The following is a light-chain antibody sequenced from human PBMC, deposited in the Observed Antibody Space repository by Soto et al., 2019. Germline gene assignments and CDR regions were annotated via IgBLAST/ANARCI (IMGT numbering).Light chain of an antibody. CDR1: QSVSSNY. CDR3: QQYGSSPLT. Sequence: EIVLTQSPDTLSLSPGERATLSCRASQSVSSNYLAWYQQRPGQAPRLLIYGASSRATGIPDRFSGSGSGTDLTLSISRLQPEDFAVYYCQQYGSSPLTFGGENKLEIK. J-gene: IGKJ4*01. CDR2: GAS. V-gene: IGKV3-20*01.